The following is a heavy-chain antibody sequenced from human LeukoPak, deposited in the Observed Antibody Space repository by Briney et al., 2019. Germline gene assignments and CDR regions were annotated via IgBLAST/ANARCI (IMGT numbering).Heavy chain of an antibody. CDR1: GFTFSNYW. D-gene: IGHD5-18*01. CDR2: IRRDGSET. J-gene: IGHJ4*02. V-gene: IGHV3-7*01. Sequence: GGSLRLSCAASGFTFSNYWVTWVRRAPGKGLEWVANIRRDGSETHYVDSVMGRFTISRDNAKNSLYLQMNSLRAEDTAVYYCARDYPAMETWGQGTLVTVSS. CDR3: ARDYPAMET.